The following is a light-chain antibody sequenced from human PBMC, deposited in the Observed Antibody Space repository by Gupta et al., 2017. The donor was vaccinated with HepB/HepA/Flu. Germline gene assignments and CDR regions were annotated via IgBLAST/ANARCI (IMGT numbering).Light chain of an antibody. V-gene: IGLV1-44*01. Sequence: QSVLTQPPSASGTPGQRVTISCSGGSSNIGDNTVSWYQQLPGTAPKLLIYSNNQRPSGVPARFSGSTSGTSASLAISGLQSEDEADYYCAAWDDSLNGQVFGTGTKVTVL. J-gene: IGLJ1*01. CDR1: SSNIGDNT. CDR3: AAWDDSLNGQV. CDR2: SNN.